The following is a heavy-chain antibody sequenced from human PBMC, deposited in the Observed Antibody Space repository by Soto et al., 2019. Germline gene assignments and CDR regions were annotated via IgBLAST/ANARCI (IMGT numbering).Heavy chain of an antibody. CDR3: ARDPQDVGVPAGGIDV. CDR2: IYYTGTT. D-gene: IGHD2-8*01. V-gene: IGHV4-61*01. CDR1: GGSVSSGTHY. J-gene: IGHJ6*02. Sequence: QVQLQESGPGLVKPSETLSLTCSVSGGSVSSGTHYWSWIRQPPGKGLEWIGYIYYTGTTKYNPSLKSRTTILVDTSKNQFSLKMRSVTAADTALYYCARDPQDVGVPAGGIDVWGQGTTVTVSS.